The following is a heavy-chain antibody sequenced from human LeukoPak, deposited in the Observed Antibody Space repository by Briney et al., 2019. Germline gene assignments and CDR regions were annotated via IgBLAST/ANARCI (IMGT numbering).Heavy chain of an antibody. V-gene: IGHV3-23*01. J-gene: IGHJ4*02. Sequence: GGSLRLSCAASGFTFSSYAMSWVRQAPGKGLEWVSAISGSGGSTYYADSVKGRFTISRDNAKNSLYLQMNSLRAEDTAVYYCARDLYGWTTFDYWGQGTLVTVSS. D-gene: IGHD3-10*01. CDR3: ARDLYGWTTFDY. CDR1: GFTFSSYA. CDR2: ISGSGGST.